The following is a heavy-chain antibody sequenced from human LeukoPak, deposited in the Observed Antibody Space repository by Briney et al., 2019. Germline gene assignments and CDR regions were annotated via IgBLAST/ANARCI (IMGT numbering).Heavy chain of an antibody. CDR2: INHSGST. D-gene: IGHD5-18*01. V-gene: IGHV4-34*01. J-gene: IGHJ4*02. CDR1: GGSFSGYY. CDR3: ARGYSYGDY. Sequence: SETLSLTCAVYGGSFSGYYWSWIRQPPGRGLEWIGEINHSGSTNYNPSLKSRVTISVDTSKNQFSLKLSSVTAADTAVYYCARGYSYGDYWGQGTLVTVSS.